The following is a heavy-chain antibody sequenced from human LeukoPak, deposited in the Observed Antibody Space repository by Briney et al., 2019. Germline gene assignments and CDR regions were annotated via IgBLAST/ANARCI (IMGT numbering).Heavy chain of an antibody. V-gene: IGHV1-2*02. CDR3: AINRRGLQLRDAFDI. CDR1: GYTFTGYY. J-gene: IGHJ3*02. Sequence: GASVKVSCKASGYTFTGYYMHWVRQAPGQGLEWMGWINPNSGGTNYAQKFQGRVTMTRDTSISTAYMELSRLRSDDTAVYYCAINRRGLQLRDAFDIWGQGTVVTVSS. CDR2: INPNSGGT. D-gene: IGHD5-24*01.